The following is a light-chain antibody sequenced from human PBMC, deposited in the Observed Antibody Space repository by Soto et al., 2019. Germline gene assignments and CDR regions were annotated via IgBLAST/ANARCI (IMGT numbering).Light chain of an antibody. CDR1: SSDVGGYNY. J-gene: IGLJ1*01. CDR3: SSYTSSTTRV. V-gene: IGLV2-14*03. CDR2: DVS. Sequence: QSALTQPASVSGSPGQSITISCTGTSSDVGGYNYVSWYQHHPGKAPKLMIYDVSSRPSGVSNRFSGSKSGNTASLTISGLQDEDEADYYCSSYTSSTTRVFGTGTKVTVL.